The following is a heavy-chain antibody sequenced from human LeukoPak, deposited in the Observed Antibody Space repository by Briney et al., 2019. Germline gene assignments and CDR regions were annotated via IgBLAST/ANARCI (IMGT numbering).Heavy chain of an antibody. CDR3: AIVRSNYPRGWGMDV. Sequence: GGSLRLSCAASGFTFSSYWMSWVRQAPGKGLEWVANIKQDGSEKYYVDSVKGRFTISRDNAKNSLYLQMNSLRAEDTAVYYCAIVRSNYPRGWGMDVWGHGTTFTVSS. J-gene: IGHJ6*02. CDR1: GFTFSSYW. D-gene: IGHD4-11*01. V-gene: IGHV3-7*05. CDR2: IKQDGSEK.